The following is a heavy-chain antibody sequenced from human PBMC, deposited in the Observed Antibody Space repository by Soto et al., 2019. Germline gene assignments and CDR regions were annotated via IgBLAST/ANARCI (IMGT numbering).Heavy chain of an antibody. Sequence: GESLKISCKGSGYSFTNYCIGWVRQMPGKGLEWMGIINPADSDTRYSPSFQGQVTVSADKSISTAYLQRGSLKASDTAIYYCVRTDSTGYYSHWGQGTTITVSS. CDR2: INPADSDT. V-gene: IGHV5-51*01. D-gene: IGHD3-22*01. CDR1: GYSFTNYC. CDR3: VRTDSTGYYSH. J-gene: IGHJ4*02.